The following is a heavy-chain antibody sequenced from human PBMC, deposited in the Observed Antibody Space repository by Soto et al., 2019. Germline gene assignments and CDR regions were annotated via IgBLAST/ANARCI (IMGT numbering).Heavy chain of an antibody. CDR3: ARCIATGQLDP. D-gene: IGHD2-15*01. CDR2: INPDNGNT. V-gene: IGHV1-3*01. Sequence: QVQLVQSGAEVKKPGASVKISCKASGYTFTRYTMNWVRQAPGQRLEWMGWINPDNGNTKSSQKFQDRVIITRDTSASTAYMDLRSLRSEDTAVYYWARCIATGQLDPLGQGTLGTVSS. J-gene: IGHJ5*02. CDR1: GYTFTRYT.